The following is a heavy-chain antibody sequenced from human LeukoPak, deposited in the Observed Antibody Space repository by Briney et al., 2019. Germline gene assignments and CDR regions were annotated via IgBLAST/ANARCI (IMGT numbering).Heavy chain of an antibody. CDR2: IKQDESEK. J-gene: IGHJ4*02. CDR1: GFSFSNYW. V-gene: IGHV3-7*03. CDR3: ARGPNSKYFDY. Sequence: GGSLRPSCTASGFSFSNYWMSWVRQAPGKGLEWVASIKQDESEKYYVDSVKGRFTTSRDNAKSSLYLQMNALRGEDTAVYYCARGPNSKYFDYWGQGTLVTVSS.